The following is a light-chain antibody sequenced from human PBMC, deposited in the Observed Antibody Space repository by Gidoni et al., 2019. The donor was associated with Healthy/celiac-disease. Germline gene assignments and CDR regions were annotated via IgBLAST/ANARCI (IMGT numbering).Light chain of an antibody. CDR1: QSLNNRF. V-gene: IGKV3D-20*01. J-gene: IGKJ4*01. CDR2: YAA. CDR3: QQYDSAPFG. Sequence: ATLSCRASQSLNNRFLAWYQQQPGLAPRLLVYYAASRATVIPDRFSATASGTHFTLTISRLDPEYFAVYYCQQYDSAPFGFGGGTRVDI.